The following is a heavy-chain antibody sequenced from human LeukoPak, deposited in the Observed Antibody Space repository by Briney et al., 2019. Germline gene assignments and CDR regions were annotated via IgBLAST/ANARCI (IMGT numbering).Heavy chain of an antibody. CDR3: AREPFGIAAAGIRRGDY. V-gene: IGHV1-46*01. J-gene: IGHJ4*02. CDR1: GYTFTSYY. D-gene: IGHD6-13*01. CDR2: INPSGGST. Sequence: ASVKVSCKASGYTFTSYYMHRVRQAPGQGLEWMGIINPSGGSTSYAQKFQGRVTMTRDTSTSTVYMELSSLRSEDTAVYYCAREPFGIAAAGIRRGDYWGQGTLVTVSS.